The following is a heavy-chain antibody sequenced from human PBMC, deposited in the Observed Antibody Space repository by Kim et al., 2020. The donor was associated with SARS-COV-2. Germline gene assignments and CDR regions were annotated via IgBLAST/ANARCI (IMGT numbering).Heavy chain of an antibody. J-gene: IGHJ4*02. CDR2: INTNTGNP. CDR3: ARDAYASGSYPLKY. CDR1: GYTFTTYA. V-gene: IGHV7-4-1*02. Sequence: ASVKVSCKASGYTFTTYAMCWLRQAPGQGLEWMGWINTNTGNPTYAQGFRERFVFSVDTSVSTAYLEITSLKVEDTAVYYCARDAYASGSYPLKYWGQGSLVTVSS. D-gene: IGHD3-10*01.